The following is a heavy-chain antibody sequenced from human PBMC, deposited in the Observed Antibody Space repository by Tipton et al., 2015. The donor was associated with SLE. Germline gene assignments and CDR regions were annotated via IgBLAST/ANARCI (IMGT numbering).Heavy chain of an antibody. D-gene: IGHD6-6*01. CDR1: GGSISSYY. V-gene: IGHV4-4*08. Sequence: TLSLTCTVSGGSISSYYWSWIRQPPGKGLEWIGYIYTSGSTNYNPSLKSRVTISVDTSKNQFSLKLSSVTAADTAVYYCARDESIAAPYRPEGYYYYGMDVWGQGTTVTVSS. CDR3: ARDESIAAPYRPEGYYYYGMDV. CDR2: IYTSGST. J-gene: IGHJ6*02.